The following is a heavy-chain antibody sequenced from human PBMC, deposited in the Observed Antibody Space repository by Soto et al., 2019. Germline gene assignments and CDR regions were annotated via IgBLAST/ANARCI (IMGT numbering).Heavy chain of an antibody. Sequence: GASVKVSCKTSGFTFTNYAINWVRQAPGQGLQWMGWISAYSGDTKYAQRFQDRLTVTTDPSTTTAYMELRRLRSDDTAVYYCARDPGGYDFWSGYYNPPTGMDVWGQGTTVTVSS. CDR3: ARDPGGYDFWSGYYNPPTGMDV. CDR1: GFTFTNYA. D-gene: IGHD3-3*01. V-gene: IGHV1-18*01. CDR2: ISAYSGDT. J-gene: IGHJ6*02.